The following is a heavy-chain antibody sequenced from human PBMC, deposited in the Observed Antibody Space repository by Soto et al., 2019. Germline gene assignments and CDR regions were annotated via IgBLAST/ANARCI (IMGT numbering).Heavy chain of an antibody. J-gene: IGHJ6*02. CDR3: ARDLFLKIAVAGTRGGYYGMDV. D-gene: IGHD6-19*01. CDR1: GYTFTSYG. V-gene: IGHV1-18*01. Sequence: QVQLVQSGAEVKKPGASVKVSCKASGYTFTSYGISWVRQAPGQGLEWMGWISAYNGNTNYAQKLQGRVTMTTDTSTSXXYXEXXSLRSDDTAVYYCARDLFLKIAVAGTRGGYYGMDVWGQGTTVTVSS. CDR2: ISAYNGNT.